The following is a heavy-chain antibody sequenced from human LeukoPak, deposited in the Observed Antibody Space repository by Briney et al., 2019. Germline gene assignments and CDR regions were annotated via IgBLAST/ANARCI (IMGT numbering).Heavy chain of an antibody. J-gene: IGHJ5*02. Sequence: GESLKISCKGSGYSFTSYWIGWVRQMPGKGLEWMGIIYPGDSDSRYSPSFQGQVTISADKSISTAYLQWSSLKASDTAMYYCARQVVPAAFWFDPWGQGTLVTVSS. CDR3: ARQVVPAAFWFDP. V-gene: IGHV5-51*01. CDR1: GYSFTSYW. CDR2: IYPGDSDS. D-gene: IGHD2-2*01.